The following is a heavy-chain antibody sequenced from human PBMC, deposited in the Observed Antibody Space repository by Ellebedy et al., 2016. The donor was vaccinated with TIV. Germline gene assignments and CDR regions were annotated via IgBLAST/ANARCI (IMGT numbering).Heavy chain of an antibody. V-gene: IGHV4-30-4*02. CDR2: IYYSGST. Sequence: MPSETLSLTCTVSGGSISSGDYYWSWIRQPPGKGLEWIGYIYYSGSTYYNPSLKSRVTISVDTSKNQFSLKLSSVTAADTAVYYCARASYSYGIAPINWGQGTLVTVSS. CDR3: ARASYSYGIAPIN. D-gene: IGHD5-18*01. J-gene: IGHJ4*02. CDR1: GGSISSGDYY.